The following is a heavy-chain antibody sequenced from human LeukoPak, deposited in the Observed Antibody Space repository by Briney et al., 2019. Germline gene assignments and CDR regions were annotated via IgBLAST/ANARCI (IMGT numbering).Heavy chain of an antibody. Sequence: ASVKVSCKASGYTFTSYAMNWVRQAPGQGLEWMGWINTNTGNPTYAQGFTGRFVFSLDTSVSTAYLQISSLKAEDTAVYYCARADITMVRGVIISFHAFDSWGQGTMVTVSS. V-gene: IGHV7-4-1*02. CDR2: INTNTGNP. CDR1: GYTFTSYA. D-gene: IGHD3-10*01. J-gene: IGHJ3*02. CDR3: ARADITMVRGVIISFHAFDS.